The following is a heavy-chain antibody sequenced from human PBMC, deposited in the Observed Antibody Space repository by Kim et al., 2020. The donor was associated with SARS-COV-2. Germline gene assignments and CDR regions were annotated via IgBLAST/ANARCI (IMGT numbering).Heavy chain of an antibody. Sequence: ASVKVSCKASGYIFTTYIIHWVRQAPGQRPEWMGWINAANGNTKYSQKFQGRVTITRDTSASTAYMELGSLRSEYTAVYYCARGPEYSQGIIDYWGQGALVTVSS. V-gene: IGHV1-3*01. CDR2: INAANGNT. D-gene: IGHD1-20*01. CDR1: GYIFTTYI. J-gene: IGHJ4*02. CDR3: ARGPEYSQGIIDY.